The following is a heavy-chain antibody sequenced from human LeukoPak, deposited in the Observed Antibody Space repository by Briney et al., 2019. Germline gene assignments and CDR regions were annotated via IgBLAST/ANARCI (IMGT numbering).Heavy chain of an antibody. CDR3: ARVRLVGYDILTGYYSFDY. CDR1: GGSISTYS. Sequence: PSETLSLTCTVSGGSISTYSWSWIRQPPGKGLERIEYIYYSGNTNYNPSLKSRVTISVDTSKNQFSLKLSSVTAADTAVYYCARVRLVGYDILTGYYSFDYWGQGTLVTVSS. J-gene: IGHJ4*02. CDR2: IYYSGNT. V-gene: IGHV4-59*01. D-gene: IGHD3-9*01.